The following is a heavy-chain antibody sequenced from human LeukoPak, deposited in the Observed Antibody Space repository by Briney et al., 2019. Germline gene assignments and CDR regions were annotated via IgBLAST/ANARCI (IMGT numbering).Heavy chain of an antibody. CDR2: INPNSGGT. J-gene: IGHJ4*02. Sequence: ASVKVSCKASGYTFTGYYMHWVRQAPGQGLEGMGRINPNSGGTNYAQKFQGRVTMTRDTSISTAYMELSRLRSDDTAVYYCARVRGSSYGDFFDYWGQGTLVTVSS. V-gene: IGHV1-2*06. CDR3: ARVRGSSYGDFFDY. D-gene: IGHD3-10*01. CDR1: GYTFTGYY.